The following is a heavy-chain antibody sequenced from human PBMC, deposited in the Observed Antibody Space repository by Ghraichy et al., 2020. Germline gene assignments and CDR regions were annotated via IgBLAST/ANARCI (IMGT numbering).Heavy chain of an antibody. CDR2: ISAYNGNT. V-gene: IGHV1-18*01. Sequence: ASVKVSCKASGYTFTSYGISWVRQAPGQGLEWMGWISAYNGNTNYAQKLQGRVTMTTDTSTSTAYMELRSLRSDDTAGYYCAREAREYYYDSSGYWATYYFDYWGQGTLVTVSS. CDR1: GYTFTSYG. D-gene: IGHD3-22*01. J-gene: IGHJ4*02. CDR3: AREAREYYYDSSGYWATYYFDY.